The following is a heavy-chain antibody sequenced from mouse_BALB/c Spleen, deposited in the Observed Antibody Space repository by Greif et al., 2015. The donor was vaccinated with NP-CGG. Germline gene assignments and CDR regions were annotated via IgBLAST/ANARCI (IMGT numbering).Heavy chain of an antibody. D-gene: IGHD4-1*01. CDR2: IWAGGSP. J-gene: IGHJ2*02. CDR3: ASAGGTYSFDY. CDR1: GFSLTSYG. Sequence: VQLQESGPGLVAPSQSLSITCTVSGFSLTSYGVHWVRQPPGKGLEWLGVIWAGGSPNYNSALMSRLSISKDNSKSXVSLKMTSLQTDDTSMYSSASAGGTYSFDYWGPGTSLTVSA. V-gene: IGHV2-9*02.